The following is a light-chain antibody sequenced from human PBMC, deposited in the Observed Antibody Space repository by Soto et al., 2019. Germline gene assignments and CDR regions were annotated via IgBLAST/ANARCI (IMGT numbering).Light chain of an antibody. V-gene: IGLV2-8*01. CDR3: GSYEGNTNFV. CDR1: RSDIGDSNF. J-gene: IGLJ1*01. CDR2: EIN. Sequence: QSALTQPPSASGSPGRSVTISCTGTRSDIGDSNFVSWYQQHPGEAPKLLIFEINKRPSGVPGRFSGSKSGNTASLTVSGLQAEDEADYYCGSYEGNTNFVFGTGTKVTVL.